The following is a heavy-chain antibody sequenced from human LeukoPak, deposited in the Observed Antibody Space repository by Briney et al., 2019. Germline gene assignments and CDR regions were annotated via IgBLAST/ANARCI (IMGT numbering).Heavy chain of an antibody. CDR3: AKDIGYCSGGSCYPAGMDV. D-gene: IGHD2-15*01. CDR1: GFTFSSYG. CDR2: IPYDGSNK. J-gene: IGHJ6*04. Sequence: GGSLRLSCAASGFTFSSYGMHWVRQAPGKGLEWVAVIPYDGSNKYYADSVKGRFTISRDNSKNTLYLQMNSLRAEDTAVYYCAKDIGYCSGGSCYPAGMDVWGKGTTVTVSS. V-gene: IGHV3-30*18.